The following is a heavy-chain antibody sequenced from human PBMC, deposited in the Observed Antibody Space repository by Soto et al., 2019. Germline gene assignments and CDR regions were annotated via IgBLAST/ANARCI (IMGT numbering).Heavy chain of an antibody. J-gene: IGHJ6*02. Sequence: ASVKVSCKAPGYTFTSYAMHWVRQAPGQRLEWMGWINAGNGNTKYSQKFQGRVTITRDTSASTAYMELSSLRSEDTAVDYCARAPRLLEWLTRGPYGMDVWGQGTTVTVSS. V-gene: IGHV1-3*01. CDR3: ARAPRLLEWLTRGPYGMDV. CDR1: GYTFTSYA. D-gene: IGHD3-3*01. CDR2: INAGNGNT.